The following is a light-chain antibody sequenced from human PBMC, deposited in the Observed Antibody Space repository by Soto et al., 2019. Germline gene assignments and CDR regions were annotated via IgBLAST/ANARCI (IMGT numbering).Light chain of an antibody. CDR1: SSNIGSNT. CDR3: AAWDDSLNDNWV. Sequence: QSVLTQPPSASGTPGQRVTISCSGRSSNIGSNTVNWYQQLPGTSPKLLIYSNNQRPSGVPDRFSGSKSGTSASLAISGLQSEDEADYYCAAWDDSLNDNWVFGGGTKLTVL. CDR2: SNN. V-gene: IGLV1-44*01. J-gene: IGLJ3*02.